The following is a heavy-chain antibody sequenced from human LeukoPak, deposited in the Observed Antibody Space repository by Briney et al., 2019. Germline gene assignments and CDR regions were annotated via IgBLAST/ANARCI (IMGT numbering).Heavy chain of an antibody. J-gene: IGHJ5*02. Sequence: GASVKVSCKASGYTFTAYYIHWVRQAPGQGLDWMGWINPNSGGTNYAQKFQGRVTMTRDTSITTAYMELGSLRSDDTAVYYCAKLRHCSGGSCYQGNWFDPWGQGTLVTVSS. V-gene: IGHV1-2*02. D-gene: IGHD2-15*01. CDR3: AKLRHCSGGSCYQGNWFDP. CDR2: INPNSGGT. CDR1: GYTFTAYY.